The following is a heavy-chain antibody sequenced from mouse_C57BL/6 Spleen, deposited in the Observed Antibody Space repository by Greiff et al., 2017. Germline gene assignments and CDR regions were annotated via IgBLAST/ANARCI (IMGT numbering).Heavy chain of an antibody. V-gene: IGHV1-52*01. CDR1: GYTFTSYW. D-gene: IGHD3-1*01. J-gene: IGHJ4*01. Sequence: QVQLQQPGAELVRPGSSVKLSCKASGYTFTSYWMHWVKQRPIQGLEWIGNIDPSDSETHYNQKFKDKATLTVDKSSSTAYMQLSSLTSEDSAVYYCARGRGYYYAMDHWGQGTSVTVSS. CDR2: IDPSDSET. CDR3: ARGRGYYYAMDH.